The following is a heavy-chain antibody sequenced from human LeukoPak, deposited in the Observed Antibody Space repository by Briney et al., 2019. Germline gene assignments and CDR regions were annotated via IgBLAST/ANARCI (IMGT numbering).Heavy chain of an antibody. CDR2: IFPRDSDA. J-gene: IGHJ5*02. V-gene: IGHV5-51*01. D-gene: IGHD6-13*01. CDR3: ARHGHSGKWGIDT. CDR1: GSSFSDYW. Sequence: GESLKISCEGSGSSFSDYWIGWVRQMPGKGLEWMGIIFPRDSDAKYSPSFQGQVTFSADKSINTAFLLWRSLKASDTAMYYCARHGHSGKWGIDTWGQGTLVTVSS.